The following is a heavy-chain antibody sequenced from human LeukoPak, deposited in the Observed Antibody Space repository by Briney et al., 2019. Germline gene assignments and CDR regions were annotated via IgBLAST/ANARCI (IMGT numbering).Heavy chain of an antibody. CDR3: TQKTAYDFWSGYYRAYYYFDY. CDR1: GGSISSSSYY. V-gene: IGHV4-39*07. Sequence: SETLSLTCTVSGGSISSSSYYWGWIRQPPAKGLEWIESIYYSGSPYYNLSLKSRVTISVDTSKNQFSLKLSSVTAADTAVYFFTQKTAYDFWSGYYRAYYYFDYWGQGTLVTVSS. CDR2: IYYSGSP. D-gene: IGHD3-3*01. J-gene: IGHJ4*02.